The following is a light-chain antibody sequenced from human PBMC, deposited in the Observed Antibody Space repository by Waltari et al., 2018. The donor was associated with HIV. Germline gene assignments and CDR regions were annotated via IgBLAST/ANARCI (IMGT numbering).Light chain of an antibody. J-gene: IGLJ3*02. CDR3: QVWDGGSDPPGV. CDR2: DDS. CDR1: KIGDKS. V-gene: IGLV3-21*02. Sequence: YVLTQPPSVSVAPGQTARMTCGGTKIGDKSVHWYQQRPGQAPGVVVYDDSDRPAGISERISGSNSGNTATLIISRVEAGDEADYYCQVWDGGSDPPGVFGGGTRLTVL.